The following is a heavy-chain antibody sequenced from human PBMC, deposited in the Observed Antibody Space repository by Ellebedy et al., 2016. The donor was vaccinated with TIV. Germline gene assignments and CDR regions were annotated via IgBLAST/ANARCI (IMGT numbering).Heavy chain of an antibody. Sequence: GGSLRLXXAASGFTVSSNYMSWVRQAPGKGLEWVSVIYSGGSTYYADSVKGRFTISRDNSKTTLYLQMNSLRAEDTALYYYAKPGRFSSFWYFDYWGQGTLVTVSS. D-gene: IGHD6-13*01. CDR1: GFTVSSNY. J-gene: IGHJ4*02. CDR2: IYSGGST. CDR3: AKPGRFSSFWYFDY. V-gene: IGHV3-53*05.